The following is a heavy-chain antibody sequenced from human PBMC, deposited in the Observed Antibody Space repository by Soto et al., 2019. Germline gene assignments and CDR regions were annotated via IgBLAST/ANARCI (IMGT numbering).Heavy chain of an antibody. J-gene: IGHJ6*02. CDR2: VNRDGSST. V-gene: IGHV3-74*01. CDR3: ARGMENHSAMDV. D-gene: IGHD3-3*01. Sequence: EVQLVESGGGVVQPGGSLRLSCAASGFTFSSYWMHWVRQAPGKGLVWVSRVNRDGSSTNSADSVQGRFTISRDNAKNTVYLQMNSLRVEDTSVYYCARGMENHSAMDVWGQGTTVTVSS. CDR1: GFTFSSYW.